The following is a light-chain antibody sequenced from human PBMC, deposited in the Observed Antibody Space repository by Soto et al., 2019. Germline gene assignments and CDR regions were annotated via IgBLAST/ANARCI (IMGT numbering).Light chain of an antibody. CDR1: QSVSSY. CDR3: QQYGTSPRT. CDR2: GAS. V-gene: IGKV3-20*01. J-gene: IGKJ1*01. Sequence: EIVLTQSPGTLSLSPGERATLSCRASQSVSSYLAWYQQKPGQAPRLLISGASSRATGNPDRFSGSGSGTDFTLTISRLEPEDFAVYYCQQYGTSPRTFGQGTKVEIK.